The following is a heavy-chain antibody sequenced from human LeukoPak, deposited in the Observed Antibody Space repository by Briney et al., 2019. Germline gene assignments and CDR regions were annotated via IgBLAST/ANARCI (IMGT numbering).Heavy chain of an antibody. J-gene: IGHJ4*02. Sequence: SETLSLTCTVSGGSISSYYWGWLRQPAGKGLEWIGRIYTSANINYNPSLKSRVTISVYKSKNQFSLKLTSVTAADTAVYYCARDVVGSIDYWGQGTLVTVSS. CDR3: ARDVVGSIDY. V-gene: IGHV4-4*07. D-gene: IGHD2-21*01. CDR2: IYTSANI. CDR1: GGSISSYY.